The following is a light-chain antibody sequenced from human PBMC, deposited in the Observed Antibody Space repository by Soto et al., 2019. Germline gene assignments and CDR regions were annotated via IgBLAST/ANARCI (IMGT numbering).Light chain of an antibody. V-gene: IGKV3-20*01. CDR1: ENVSSYL. Sequence: EIVLRQDPGTLYLSRGERATLSCRAIENVSSYLLVWYHQHPGQAPTLLIYAASSRAAGIIDRLCGSGSGTNFTLPTSRLEPEEFAVYYFQQYCASPPRTFGQGTKVDIK. CDR2: AAS. CDR3: QQYCASPPRT. J-gene: IGKJ1*01.